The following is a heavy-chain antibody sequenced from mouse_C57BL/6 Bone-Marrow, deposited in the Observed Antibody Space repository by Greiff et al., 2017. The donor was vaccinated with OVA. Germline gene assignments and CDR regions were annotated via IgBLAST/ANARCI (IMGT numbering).Heavy chain of an antibody. CDR1: GYTFTDYN. Sequence: VQLKESGPELVKPGASVKMSCKASGYTFTDYNMHWVKQSHGKSLEWIGYINPNNGGTSYNQKFKGKATLTVNKSSSTAYMELRSLTSEDSAVYYCAREERDYDYDGYYFDYWGQGTTLTVSS. J-gene: IGHJ2*01. D-gene: IGHD2-4*01. CDR2: INPNNGGT. CDR3: AREERDYDYDGYYFDY. V-gene: IGHV1-22*01.